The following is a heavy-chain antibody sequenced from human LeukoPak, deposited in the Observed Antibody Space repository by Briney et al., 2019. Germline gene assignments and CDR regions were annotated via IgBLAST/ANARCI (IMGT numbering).Heavy chain of an antibody. CDR1: GFTLNSFA. CDR3: ANRIDTVKAHFDS. CDR2: ISSSGGSK. J-gene: IGHJ4*02. V-gene: IGHV3-23*01. D-gene: IGHD4-17*01. Sequence: GGSLRLSCVTSGFTLNSFAMNCVRRIPGKGLEWVFAISSSGGSKLYADSVKGRFTMSRDNSKKTVYLQMKNLRAEDTAVYFCANRIDTVKAHFDSWGQGTLVTVSS.